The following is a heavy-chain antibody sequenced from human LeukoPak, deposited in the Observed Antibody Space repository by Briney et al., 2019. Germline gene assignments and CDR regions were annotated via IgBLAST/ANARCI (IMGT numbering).Heavy chain of an antibody. D-gene: IGHD5-12*01. V-gene: IGHV1-8*01. CDR2: MNPNSGNT. J-gene: IGHJ1*01. CDR3: ARVRRVATLWLAQVLIGEYFQH. Sequence: ASGTVSCKASGYTFTSYDNDWVRQATGQGHERMGWMNPNSGNTGYAQKFQGRVTMTRNSSISTDYMELSRLRSENTAVYYCARVRRVATLWLAQVLIGEYFQHWGQGTLVTVSS. CDR1: GYTFTSYD.